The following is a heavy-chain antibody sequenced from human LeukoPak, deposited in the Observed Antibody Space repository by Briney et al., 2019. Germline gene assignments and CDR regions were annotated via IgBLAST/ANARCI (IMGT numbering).Heavy chain of an antibody. V-gene: IGHV4-34*01. D-gene: IGHD3-22*01. CDR2: INHRGNT. Sequence: SETLSLTCAVSGGSFSGYYWSWIRQTPGKGLEWIGEINHRGNTIYNPSLKSRVSMSVDTSKNQFSLKLSSVTAADTAVYYCARAGYDSSGPGYYFDYWGQGTLVTVSS. CDR3: ARAGYDSSGPGYYFDY. J-gene: IGHJ4*02. CDR1: GGSFSGYY.